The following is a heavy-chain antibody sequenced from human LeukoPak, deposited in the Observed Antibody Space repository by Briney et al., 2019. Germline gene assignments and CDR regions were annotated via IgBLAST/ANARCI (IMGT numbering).Heavy chain of an antibody. Sequence: SETLSLTCTVSGGSISSYYWSWIRQPPGKGREWIGYIYYSGSTNYNPSLKSRVTISVDTSKNQFSLKLSSVTAADTAVYYCARVGYSGYDSEAKYSGSYYWFDPWGQGTLVTVSS. J-gene: IGHJ5*02. CDR2: IYYSGST. V-gene: IGHV4-59*01. D-gene: IGHD5-12*01. CDR3: ARVGYSGYDSEAKYSGSYYWFDP. CDR1: GGSISSYY.